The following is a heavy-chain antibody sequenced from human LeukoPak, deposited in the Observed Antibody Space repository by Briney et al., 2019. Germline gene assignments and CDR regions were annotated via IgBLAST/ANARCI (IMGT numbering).Heavy chain of an antibody. D-gene: IGHD3-22*01. J-gene: IGHJ4*02. CDR3: ASFRGYLDY. V-gene: IGHV4-30-2*01. CDR2: IYHSGST. CDR1: GGSISSGGYS. Sequence: SETLSLTCAVSGGSISSGGYSWSWIRQPPGKGLEWIGYIYHSGSTYYNPSLKSRVTISVDRSKNQFSLKLSSVTAADTAVYYCASFRGYLDYWGQGTPVTVSS.